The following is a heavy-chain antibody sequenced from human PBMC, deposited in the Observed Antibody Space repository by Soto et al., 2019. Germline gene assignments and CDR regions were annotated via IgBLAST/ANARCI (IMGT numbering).Heavy chain of an antibody. J-gene: IGHJ6*02. CDR3: ARDSGDYARTPYYGMDV. CDR1: GGTFSSYA. Sequence: QVQLVQSGAEVKKPGSSVKVSCKASGGTFSSYAISWVRQAPGQGLEWMGGIIPIFGTANYAQKFQGRVTITADESTSTAYMELSSLRSEDTAVYYCARDSGDYARTPYYGMDVWGQGTTVTVSS. V-gene: IGHV1-69*12. D-gene: IGHD4-17*01. CDR2: IIPIFGTA.